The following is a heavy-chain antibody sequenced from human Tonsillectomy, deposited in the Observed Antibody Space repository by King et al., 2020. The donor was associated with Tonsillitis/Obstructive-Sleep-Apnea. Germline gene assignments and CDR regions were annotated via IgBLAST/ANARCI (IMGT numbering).Heavy chain of an antibody. D-gene: IGHD3-3*01. CDR3: ARYLAPFYDFWTYYYYYYYMDV. CDR1: GFTFSDYY. V-gene: IGHV3-11*05. CDR2: ISSSSSYT. J-gene: IGHJ6*03. Sequence: VQLVESGGGLVKPGGSLRLSCAASGFTFSDYYMSWIRQAPGKGLEWVSYISSSSSYTNYADSVKGRFTISRDNAKNSLYLQMNSLRAEDTAVYYCARYLAPFYDFWTYYYYYYYMDVWGKGTTVTVSS.